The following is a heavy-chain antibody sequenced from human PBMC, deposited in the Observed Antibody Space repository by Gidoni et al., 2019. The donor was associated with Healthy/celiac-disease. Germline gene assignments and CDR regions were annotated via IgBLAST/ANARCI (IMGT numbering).Heavy chain of an antibody. CDR1: GFTFSSYG. CDR2: ISYDGSNK. Sequence: QVQLVASGGGVVQPGRSLRLSCAASGFTFSSYGMHWVRQAPGKGLEWVAVISYDGSNKYYADSVKGRFTISRDNSKNTLYLQMNSLRAEDTAVYYCARGRYGDGFDYWGQGTLVTVSS. V-gene: IGHV3-30*03. D-gene: IGHD4-17*01. J-gene: IGHJ4*02. CDR3: ARGRYGDGFDY.